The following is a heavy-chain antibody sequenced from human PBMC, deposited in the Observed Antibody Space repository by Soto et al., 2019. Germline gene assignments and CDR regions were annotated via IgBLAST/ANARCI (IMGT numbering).Heavy chain of an antibody. CDR1: GFRFSDYY. J-gene: IGHJ4*02. CDR2: VSTSNFYI. D-gene: IGHD2-21*02. Sequence: QVQLVESGGGLVKPGGSLRLSCAASGFRFSDYYMTWIRQTPGKGLEWLSYVSTSNFYIRYADSVKGRFTISRDNATKTLFLQMDSLRADDTAIYYCARSNGDYERAYFDYWGQGTLVAVSS. CDR3: ARSNGDYERAYFDY. V-gene: IGHV3-11*06.